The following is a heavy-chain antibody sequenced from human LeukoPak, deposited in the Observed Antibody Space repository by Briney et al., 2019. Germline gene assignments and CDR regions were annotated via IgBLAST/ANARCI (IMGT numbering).Heavy chain of an antibody. J-gene: IGHJ6*03. Sequence: SETLSLTCTVSGGSISSYYWSWIRQPAGKGLEWIGRIYTSGSTNYNPSLKSRVTMSVDTSKNQFSLKLSSVTAADTAVYYCARGRFLEWLLGYYYYYMDVWGKGTTVTVSS. CDR2: IYTSGST. D-gene: IGHD3-3*01. V-gene: IGHV4-4*07. CDR3: ARGRFLEWLLGYYYYYMDV. CDR1: GGSISSYY.